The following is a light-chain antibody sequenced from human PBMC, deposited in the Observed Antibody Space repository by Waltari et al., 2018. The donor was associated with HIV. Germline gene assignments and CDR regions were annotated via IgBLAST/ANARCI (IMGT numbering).Light chain of an antibody. CDR1: SSDVGGYNY. J-gene: IGLJ1*01. V-gene: IGLV2-14*01. CDR2: DVS. CDR3: SSYTSSSKV. Sequence: QSALTQPASVSGSPGQSITISCTGTSSDVGGYNYVSWYQQHPGKAPKLMIYDVSNRPSGVSNRFSGSTSGNTASLTISGLQAEDEADYYCSSYTSSSKVFGTGTKVTVL.